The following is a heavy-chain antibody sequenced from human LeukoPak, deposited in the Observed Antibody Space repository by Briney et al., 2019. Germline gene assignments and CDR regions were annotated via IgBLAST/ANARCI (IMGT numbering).Heavy chain of an antibody. D-gene: IGHD1-26*01. Sequence: GGSLRLSCAASGFTVSTNYMSWVRQAPGKGLEWGSVIYAGGSTYYADSVKGRFTISRDNSKNTLYLQMNSLRAEDTAVYYCARGSGSYSTNDYWGQGTLVTVSS. V-gene: IGHV3-53*01. J-gene: IGHJ4*02. CDR1: GFTVSTNY. CDR2: IYAGGST. CDR3: ARGSGSYSTNDY.